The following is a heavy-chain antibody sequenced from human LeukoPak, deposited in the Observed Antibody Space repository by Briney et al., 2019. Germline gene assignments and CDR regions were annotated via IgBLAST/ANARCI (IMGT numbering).Heavy chain of an antibody. J-gene: IGHJ4*02. Sequence: SETLSLTCAVYGGSFSGYYWSWIRQPPGKGLEWIGEINHSGSTNYNPSLKSRVTISVDTSKNQFSLKLSSVTAAGTAVYYCARASYNWNYYRKTGFDYWGQGTLVTVSS. D-gene: IGHD1-7*01. CDR2: INHSGST. V-gene: IGHV4-34*01. CDR1: GGSFSGYY. CDR3: ARASYNWNYYRKTGFDY.